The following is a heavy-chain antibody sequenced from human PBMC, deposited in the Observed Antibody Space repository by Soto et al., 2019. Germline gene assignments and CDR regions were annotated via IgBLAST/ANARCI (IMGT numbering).Heavy chain of an antibody. CDR2: ISAYTDDP. CDR1: GYTFSTYC. J-gene: IGHJ5*02. Sequence: QVQLVQSGAEMKKPGASVKVSCKASGYTFSTYCITWVRQAPGQGLDWMGWISAYTDDPNYAQKFQGRVPMTIDTSTSTAYLDLRSLTSDDTAVYYCARVIPGAEAWFDPWGQGTLVTVSS. CDR3: ARVIPGAEAWFDP. D-gene: IGHD2-2*01. V-gene: IGHV1-18*01.